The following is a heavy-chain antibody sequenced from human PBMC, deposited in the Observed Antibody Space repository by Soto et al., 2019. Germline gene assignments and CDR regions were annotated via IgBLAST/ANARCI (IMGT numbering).Heavy chain of an antibody. J-gene: IGHJ5*02. CDR1: GGSISSGGYY. V-gene: IGHV4-31*02. D-gene: IGHD3-3*01. CDR3: ARAREGVVTMGWFDP. CDR2: IYYSGTT. Sequence: SETLSLTCTVSGGSISSGGYYWSWIRQHPGKGLEWIGYIYYSGTTYYNPSLKGRVTISVDTSKNQFSLKLSSVTAADTAVYYCARAREGVVTMGWFDPWGQGTLVTVSS.